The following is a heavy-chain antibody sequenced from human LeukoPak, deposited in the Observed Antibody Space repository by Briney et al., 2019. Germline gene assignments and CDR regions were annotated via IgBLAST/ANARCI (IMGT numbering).Heavy chain of an antibody. CDR2: MSYDETEK. CDR1: GFNFRSYG. V-gene: IGHV3-30*03. D-gene: IGHD3-22*01. J-gene: IGHJ4*02. CDR3: AGDSSGYYFYGSY. Sequence: PGGSLRLSCAASGFNFRSYGMHWVRQAPGKGLEWVAVMSYDETEKYYADSVKGRFTISRDNSKNTLYLEMDSLRAEDTAVYYCAGDSSGYYFYGSYWGQGTLVTVSS.